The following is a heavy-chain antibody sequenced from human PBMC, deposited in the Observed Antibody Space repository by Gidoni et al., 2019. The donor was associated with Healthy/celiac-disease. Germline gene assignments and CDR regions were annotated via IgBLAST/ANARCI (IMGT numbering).Heavy chain of an antibody. CDR1: GFTFSSYA. Sequence: QVQLVESGGGVVQPGRSLRLSCAASGFTFSSYAMHWVRQAPGKGLEWVAVISYDGSNKYYADSVKGRFTISRDNSKNTLYLQMNSLRAEDTAVYYCAREGDSSGGGDYWGQGTLVTVSS. CDR2: ISYDGSNK. D-gene: IGHD3-22*01. V-gene: IGHV3-30-3*01. J-gene: IGHJ4*02. CDR3: AREGDSSGGGDY.